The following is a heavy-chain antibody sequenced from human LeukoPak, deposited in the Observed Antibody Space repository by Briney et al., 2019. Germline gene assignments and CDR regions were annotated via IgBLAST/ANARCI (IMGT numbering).Heavy chain of an antibody. V-gene: IGHV3-7*01. D-gene: IGHD1-26*01. CDR1: GFTFSSYW. Sequence: GGSLRLSCAASGFTFSSYWMNWVRQAPGKGLEWVANIKQDGSEKYYVDSVKGRFTISRDNSKNTLYLQMNSLRAEDTAVYYCARDVHRYSGSLDAFDIWGQGTMVTVSS. CDR3: ARDVHRYSGSLDAFDI. CDR2: IKQDGSEK. J-gene: IGHJ3*02.